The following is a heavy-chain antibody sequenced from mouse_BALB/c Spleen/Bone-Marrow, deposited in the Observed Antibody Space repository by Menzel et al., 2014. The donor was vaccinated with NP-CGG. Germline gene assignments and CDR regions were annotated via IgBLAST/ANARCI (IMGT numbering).Heavy chain of an antibody. J-gene: IGHJ4*01. Sequence: QVQLQQSGAELARPGASVKLSCKASGYTFTTYWMQWVKQRPGQGLEWIGAIYPGDGDTRYTQKFKGKATLTADKSSSTAYMQLSSLASEDSAVYYCARYYRYDGGYATAYWGQGTSVTVSS. CDR2: IYPGDGDT. CDR3: ARYYRYDGGYATAY. CDR1: GYTFTTYW. D-gene: IGHD2-14*01. V-gene: IGHV1-87*01.